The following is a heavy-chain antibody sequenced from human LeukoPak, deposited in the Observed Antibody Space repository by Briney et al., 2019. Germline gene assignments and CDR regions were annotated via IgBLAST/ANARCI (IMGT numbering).Heavy chain of an antibody. J-gene: IGHJ4*02. CDR2: INSDGSTT. V-gene: IGHV3-74*01. CDR1: GFTFSSYW. CDR3: TQSNY. Sequence: GGSLRLSCAASGFTFSSYWMSWVRQAPGKGLVWVSRINSDGSTTSYADSVKGRFTISRDNAKNTAYLQLNSLKTENTAVYYCTQSNYWGQGALVTVSS.